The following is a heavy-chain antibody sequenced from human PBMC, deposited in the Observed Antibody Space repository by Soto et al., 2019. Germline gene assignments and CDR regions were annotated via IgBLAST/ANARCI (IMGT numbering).Heavy chain of an antibody. J-gene: IGHJ6*02. CDR2: IYYSGST. CDR3: ARDLRLGYCSGGSCYGMDV. Sequence: PSETLSLTCTVSGGSISSGGYYWSWIRQHPGKGLEWIGYIYYSGSTYYNPSLKSRVTISVDTSKNQFSLKLSSVTAADTAVYYCARDLRLGYCSGGSCYGMDVWGQGTTVTVSS. D-gene: IGHD2-15*01. CDR1: GGSISSGGYY. V-gene: IGHV4-31*03.